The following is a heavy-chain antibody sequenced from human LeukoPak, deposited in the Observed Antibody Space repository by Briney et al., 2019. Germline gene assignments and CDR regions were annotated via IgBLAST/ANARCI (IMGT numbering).Heavy chain of an antibody. CDR1: GYTFTTYY. J-gene: IGHJ4*02. D-gene: IGHD3-22*01. V-gene: IGHV1-46*01. CDR3: ARVYYYDSSGYHLGVDY. Sequence: GASAKVSCKASGYTFTTYYIHWVRQAPGQGLEWMGIINPIGGTTDYVQKFQGRVTITRDTSASTTYMELSSLRSEDTAVYYCARVYYYDSSGYHLGVDYWGQGTLVTVSS. CDR2: INPIGGTT.